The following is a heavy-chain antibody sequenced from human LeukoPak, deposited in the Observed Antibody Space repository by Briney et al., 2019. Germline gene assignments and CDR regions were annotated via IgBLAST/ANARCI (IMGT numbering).Heavy chain of an antibody. J-gene: IGHJ6*03. CDR2: ISGSGGST. D-gene: IGHD2-15*01. CDR3: ARVLRYCSGGNCYSGGLGYMDV. V-gene: IGHV3-20*04. CDR1: GFTFDDYA. Sequence: GGSLRLSCAASGFTFDDYAMHWVRQAPGKGLECVSAISGSGGSTYYADSVKGRFTISRDNAKNSLFLQMNSLRAEDTAVYYCARVLRYCSGGNCYSGGLGYMDVWGKGTTVTISS.